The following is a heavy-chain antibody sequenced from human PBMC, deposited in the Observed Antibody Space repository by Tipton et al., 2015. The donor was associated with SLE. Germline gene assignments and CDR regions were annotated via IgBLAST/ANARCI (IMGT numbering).Heavy chain of an antibody. CDR1: GGSISSYY. CDR2: IYYGGST. CDR3: ARWAGPTVNFDY. Sequence: TLSLTCTVSGGSISSYYWSWIRQPPGKGLEWIGYIYYGGSTNYNPSLKSRVTISVDTSKNQFSLKLSSVTAADTAVYYCARWAGPTVNFDYWGQGTLVTVPS. D-gene: IGHD4-11*01. V-gene: IGHV4-59*01. J-gene: IGHJ4*02.